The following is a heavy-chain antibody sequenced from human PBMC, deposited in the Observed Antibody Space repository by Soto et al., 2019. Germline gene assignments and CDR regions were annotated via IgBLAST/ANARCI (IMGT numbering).Heavy chain of an antibody. Sequence: GGSLRLSCAASGFTFSSYSMNWVRQAPGKGLEWVSSISSSSSYIYYADSVKGRFTISRDNAKNSLYLQMNSLRAEDTAVYYCASGVVVARYGMDVWGQGTTVTVSS. J-gene: IGHJ6*02. V-gene: IGHV3-21*01. CDR3: ASGVVVARYGMDV. CDR1: GFTFSSYS. D-gene: IGHD2-15*01. CDR2: ISSSSSYI.